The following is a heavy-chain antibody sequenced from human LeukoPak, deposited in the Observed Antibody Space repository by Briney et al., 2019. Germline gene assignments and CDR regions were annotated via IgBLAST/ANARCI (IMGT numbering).Heavy chain of an antibody. V-gene: IGHV3-30-3*01. J-gene: IGHJ3*02. CDR2: ISYDGNNK. D-gene: IGHD3-16*01. CDR3: PRGPDFGEVSAFDI. Sequence: GRSLRLSCAASGFTFNSFAMHWVRQAPGKGLEWVAVISYDGNNKYYAVSVKGRFTISRDNSNNTLYLQMNSLRTEDTAVYYCPRGPDFGEVSAFDIWGQGTMVTVSS. CDR1: GFTFNSFA.